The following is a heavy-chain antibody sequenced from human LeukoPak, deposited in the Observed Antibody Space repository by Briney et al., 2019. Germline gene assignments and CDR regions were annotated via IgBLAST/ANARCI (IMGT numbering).Heavy chain of an antibody. CDR2: ISYDGSNK. V-gene: IGHV3-30-3*01. J-gene: IGHJ4*02. CDR3: ARATVTNYFDY. D-gene: IGHD4-17*01. Sequence: PGGSLRLSCAASGFTFSSYAMSWVRQAPGKGLEWVAVISYDGSNKYYADSVKGRFTISKDNSKNTLYLQMNSLRAEDTAVYYCARATVTNYFDYWGQGTLVTVSS. CDR1: GFTFSSYA.